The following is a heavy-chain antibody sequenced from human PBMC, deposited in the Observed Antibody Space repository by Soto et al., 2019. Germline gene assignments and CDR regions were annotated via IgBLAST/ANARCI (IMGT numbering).Heavy chain of an antibody. Sequence: DVQLVESGGGLAQPRGSLRLSCVGSGFTFSSYWMHWVRQAPGKGLVWVSRINADGSTTNYADSVKGRFTVSRDNAKNTVDLQMNSLRDEDTAVYFCARAGWYRFDHWGQGTLLTVSP. CDR2: INADGSTT. V-gene: IGHV3-74*01. D-gene: IGHD2-15*01. J-gene: IGHJ4*02. CDR3: ARAGWYRFDH. CDR1: GFTFSSYW.